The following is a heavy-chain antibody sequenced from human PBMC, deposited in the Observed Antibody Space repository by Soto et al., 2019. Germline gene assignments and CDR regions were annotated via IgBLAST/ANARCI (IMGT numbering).Heavy chain of an antibody. Sequence: QVQLVESGGGVVQPGRSLRLSCAASGFTFSNYGMHWVRQAPGKGLERVAVILNDGSNRYHADSVKDRFTISRDNSKKTLYLQMNSLRVEDTAVYYCARDDEYSGNGMDVWGQGTTVTVS. D-gene: IGHD3-10*01. CDR2: ILNDGSNR. V-gene: IGHV3-33*01. CDR3: ARDDEYSGNGMDV. CDR1: GFTFSNYG. J-gene: IGHJ6*02.